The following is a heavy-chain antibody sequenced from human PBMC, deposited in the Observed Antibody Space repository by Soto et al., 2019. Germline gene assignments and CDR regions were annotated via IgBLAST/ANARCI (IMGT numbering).Heavy chain of an antibody. CDR3: ARDDVAPGPYYYGMDV. CDR1: GFTFSSYA. CDR2: ISYDGSNK. J-gene: IGHJ6*02. V-gene: IGHV3-30-3*01. Sequence: QVQLVESGGGVVQPGRSLRLSCAASGFTFSSYAMHWVRQAPGKGLEWVAVISYDGSNKYYADSVKGRFTISRDNSKNXLYLQMNSLRAEDTAVYYCARDDVAPGPYYYGMDVWGQGTTVTVSS. D-gene: IGHD2-21*01.